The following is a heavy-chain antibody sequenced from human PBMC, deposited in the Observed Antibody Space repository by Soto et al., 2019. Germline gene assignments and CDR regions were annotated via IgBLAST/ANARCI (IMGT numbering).Heavy chain of an antibody. CDR1: GGSISSYY. Sequence: PWGTLSLTCTVSGGSISSYYWSWIRQPPGKGLEWIGYIYYSGSTNYNPSLKSRVTISVDRSKNQFSLKLSSVTAADTAVYYCARVGVGYSNPPGNWFDPWGQGTLVTVSS. CDR2: IYYSGST. J-gene: IGHJ5*02. CDR3: ARVGVGYSNPPGNWFDP. V-gene: IGHV4-59*12. D-gene: IGHD4-4*01.